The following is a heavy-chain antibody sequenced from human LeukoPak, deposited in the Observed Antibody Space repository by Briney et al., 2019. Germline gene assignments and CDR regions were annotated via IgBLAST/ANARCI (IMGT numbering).Heavy chain of an antibody. Sequence: PSETLSLTCSVSGVSITSHYWNWIRQPPGKGLEWIGFIYNIGSTNYKSSLKSRVTISVDTSKNHFSLRMSSVTAADTAVYYCARAGMAPFALDMWGQGTMVTVSS. D-gene: IGHD5-24*01. CDR1: GVSITSHY. J-gene: IGHJ3*02. CDR3: ARAGMAPFALDM. V-gene: IGHV4-59*08. CDR2: IYNIGST.